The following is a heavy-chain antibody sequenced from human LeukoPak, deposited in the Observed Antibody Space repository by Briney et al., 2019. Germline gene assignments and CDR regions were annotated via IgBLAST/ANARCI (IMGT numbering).Heavy chain of an antibody. CDR3: ARQGYCSGGSCYHYYYYYMDV. V-gene: IGHV4-34*01. J-gene: IGHJ6*03. Sequence: KASETLSLTCAVYGGSFSGYYWSWIRQPPGKGLEWIGEINHSGSTNYNPSLKSRVTISVDTSKNQFSLKLSSVTAADTAVYYCARQGYCSGGSCYHYYYYYMDVWGKGTTVTISS. D-gene: IGHD2-15*01. CDR1: GGSFSGYY. CDR2: INHSGST.